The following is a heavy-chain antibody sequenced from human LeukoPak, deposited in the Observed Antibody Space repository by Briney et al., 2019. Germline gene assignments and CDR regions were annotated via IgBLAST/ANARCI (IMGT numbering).Heavy chain of an antibody. V-gene: IGHV4-39*01. J-gene: IGHJ4*02. Sequence: SETLSLTCTVSGGSISSTYYYWGWIRQPPGKGLEWIGSIYFSGSTYYNPSLKSRVTISVDTSKNQFSLEVSSVTAADTAVYYCARHDSGYSYGFDYWGQGTLVTVSS. CDR1: GGSISSTYYY. D-gene: IGHD5-18*01. CDR2: IYFSGST. CDR3: ARHDSGYSYGFDY.